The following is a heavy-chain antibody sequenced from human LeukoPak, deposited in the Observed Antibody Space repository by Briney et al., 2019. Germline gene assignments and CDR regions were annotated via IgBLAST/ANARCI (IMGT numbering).Heavy chain of an antibody. J-gene: IGHJ4*02. CDR2: IGGGGGGI. V-gene: IGHV3-23*01. CDR1: GFAFSDYA. D-gene: IGHD2-21*02. Sequence: GGSLRLSCAASGFAFSDYAMTWVRQAPGWGLEWVAVIGGGGGGIHYADAALGRFTISRDNSKNALYLQMNSLRVEDTAVYFCAEYCGGDCFRNFDYWGQGTLVTVSS. CDR3: AEYCGGDCFRNFDY.